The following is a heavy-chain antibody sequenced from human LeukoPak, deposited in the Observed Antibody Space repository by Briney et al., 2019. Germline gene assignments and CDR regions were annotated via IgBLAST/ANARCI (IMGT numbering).Heavy chain of an antibody. D-gene: IGHD6-19*01. CDR2: INWSGGST. J-gene: IGHJ6*03. CDR3: ARGAVAGVENYYYMDV. CDR1: GFTFSSYE. V-gene: IGHV3-20*04. Sequence: GGSLRLSCAASGFTFSSYEMNWVRQCPGKGLEWVAGINWSGGSTGYLDSVRGRFTISRDNAQNSLYLQMNSLRAEDTALYYCARGAVAGVENYYYMDVWGKGTTVTVSS.